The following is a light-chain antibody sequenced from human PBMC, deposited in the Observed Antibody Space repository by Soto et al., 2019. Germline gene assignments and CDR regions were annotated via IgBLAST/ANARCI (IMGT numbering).Light chain of an antibody. CDR1: QSISSY. CDR2: AAS. CDR3: QQYNTYSWT. V-gene: IGKV1-39*01. J-gene: IGKJ1*01. Sequence: DIQMTQSPSSVSASVLDIVTITVRASQSISSYLNWYQQKPGKAPKLLIYAASSLQSEVPSRFSGSGSGTEFTLTISSLQPDDFATYYCQQYNTYSWTFGQGTKVDIK.